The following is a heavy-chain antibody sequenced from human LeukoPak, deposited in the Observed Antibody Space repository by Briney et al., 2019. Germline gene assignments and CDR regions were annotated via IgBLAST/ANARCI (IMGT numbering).Heavy chain of an antibody. D-gene: IGHD5-18*01. V-gene: IGHV1-69*05. CDR2: IIPIFGTA. Sequence: ASVEVSCKASGGTFSSYAISWVRQAPGQGLEWMGGIIPIFGTANYAQKFQGRVTITTDESTSTAYMELSSLRSEDTAVYYCASGERGYDGYWGQGTLVTVSS. CDR3: ASGERGYDGY. CDR1: GGTFSSYA. J-gene: IGHJ4*02.